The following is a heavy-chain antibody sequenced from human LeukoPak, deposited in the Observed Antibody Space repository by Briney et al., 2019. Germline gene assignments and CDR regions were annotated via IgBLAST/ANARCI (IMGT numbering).Heavy chain of an antibody. CDR3: ARDRMYYYYGMDV. CDR2: IKQDGSEK. CDR1: GFTFSSXW. J-gene: IGHJ6*02. V-gene: IGHV3-7*01. Sequence: XGSXXXXXXASGFTFSSXWXSWARQAPGKGRXGVANIKQDGSEKYYVDSVKGRFTISRDNAKNSLYLQMNSLRAEDTAVYYCARDRMYYYYGMDVWGQGTTVTVSS.